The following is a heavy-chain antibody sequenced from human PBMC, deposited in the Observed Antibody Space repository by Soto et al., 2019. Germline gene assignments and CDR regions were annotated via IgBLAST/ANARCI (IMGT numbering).Heavy chain of an antibody. CDR1: GFTFSSYS. D-gene: IGHD2-15*01. CDR3: ARQRVVVAAPHPDAFDI. V-gene: IGHV3-30-3*01. J-gene: IGHJ3*02. CDR2: ISYDGSNK. Sequence: GGSLRLSCAASGFTFSSYSMHWVRQAPGKGLEWVAVISYDGSNKYYADSVKGRFTISRDNSKNTLYLQMNSLRAEDTAVYYCARQRVVVAAPHPDAFDIWGQGTMVTVSS.